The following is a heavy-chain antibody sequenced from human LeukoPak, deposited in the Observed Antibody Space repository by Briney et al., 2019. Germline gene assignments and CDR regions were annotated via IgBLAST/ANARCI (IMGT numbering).Heavy chain of an antibody. D-gene: IGHD6-13*01. Sequence: SETLSLTCTVSGGSISSYYWSWIRQPAGKGLEWIGRIYTSGSTNYNPSLKSRVTMSVDTSKNQFSLKLSSVTAADTAVYYCAREGAIAAAGLNWFDPWGQGTLVTVSS. J-gene: IGHJ5*02. CDR1: GGSISSYY. V-gene: IGHV4-4*07. CDR3: AREGAIAAAGLNWFDP. CDR2: IYTSGST.